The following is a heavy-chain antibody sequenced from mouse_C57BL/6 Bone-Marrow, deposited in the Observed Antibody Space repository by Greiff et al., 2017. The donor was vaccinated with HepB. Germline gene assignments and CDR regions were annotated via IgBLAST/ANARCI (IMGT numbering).Heavy chain of an antibody. CDR2: ISNGGGST. D-gene: IGHD2-5*01. V-gene: IGHV5-12*01. CDR1: GFTFSDYY. CDR3: ARHLYYSNYVNAMDY. Sequence: EVKLVESGGGLVQPGGSLKLSCAASGFTFSDYYMYWVRQTPEKRLEWVAYISNGGGSTYYPDTVKGRFTISRDNAKNTLYLQMSRLTSEDTAMYYCARHLYYSNYVNAMDYWGQGTSVTVSS. J-gene: IGHJ4*01.